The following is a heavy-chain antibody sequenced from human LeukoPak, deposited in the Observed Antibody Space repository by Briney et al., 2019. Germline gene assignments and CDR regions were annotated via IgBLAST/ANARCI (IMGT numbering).Heavy chain of an antibody. Sequence: ASVKVSCKASGGTFSSYAISWVRQAPGQGLEWMGGIIPIFGTANYAQKFQGRVTVTADKSTSTAYMELSSLRSEDTAVYYCARDSRGIAARGLYYFDYWGQGTLVTVSS. CDR3: ARDSRGIAARGLYYFDY. CDR1: GGTFSSYA. D-gene: IGHD6-6*01. CDR2: IIPIFGTA. V-gene: IGHV1-69*06. J-gene: IGHJ4*02.